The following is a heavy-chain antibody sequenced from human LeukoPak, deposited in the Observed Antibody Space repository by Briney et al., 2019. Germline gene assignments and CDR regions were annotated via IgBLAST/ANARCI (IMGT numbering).Heavy chain of an antibody. CDR2: INHSGST. J-gene: IGHJ4*02. Sequence: SETLSLTCAVYGGSFSGYYWSWIRQSPGKGLEWIGEINHSGSTNYNPSLKSRVTISVDTSKNQFSLKLSSVTAADTAVYYCAASALRYCSGGSCYSAPLDYWGQGNLVTVSS. V-gene: IGHV4-34*01. CDR3: AASALRYCSGGSCYSAPLDY. CDR1: GGSFSGYY. D-gene: IGHD2-15*01.